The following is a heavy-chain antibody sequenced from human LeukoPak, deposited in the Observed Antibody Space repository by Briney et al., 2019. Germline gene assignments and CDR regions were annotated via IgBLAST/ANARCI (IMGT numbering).Heavy chain of an antibody. CDR2: VSTGSNYI. Sequence: GGSLRLSCTASGFTFSSYGLNWVRQAPGKGLEWVSSVSTGSNYIYYADSVKGRFTISRDNDKNSLYLQMNSLRVEDTAVYYCARDQGRVRGVIPYWGQGTLVTVSS. J-gene: IGHJ4*02. V-gene: IGHV3-21*01. D-gene: IGHD3-10*01. CDR3: ARDQGRVRGVIPY. CDR1: GFTFSSYG.